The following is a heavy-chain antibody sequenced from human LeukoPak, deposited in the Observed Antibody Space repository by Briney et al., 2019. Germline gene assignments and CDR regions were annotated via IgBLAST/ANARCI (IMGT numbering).Heavy chain of an antibody. CDR2: ISYDGSNK. CDR3: AKGGGTYSSGWYGGRYYYYYGMDV. D-gene: IGHD6-19*01. J-gene: IGHJ6*02. CDR1: GFTFSSYG. Sequence: GGSLRLSCAASGFTFSSYGMHWVRQAPGKGLEWVAVISYDGSNKYYADSVKGRFTISRDNSKNTLYLQMNSLRAEDTAVYYCAKGGGTYSSGWYGGRYYYYYGMDVWGQGTTVTVSS. V-gene: IGHV3-30*18.